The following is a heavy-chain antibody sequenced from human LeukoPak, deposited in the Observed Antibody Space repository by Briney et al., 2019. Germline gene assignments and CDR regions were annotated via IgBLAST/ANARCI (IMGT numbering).Heavy chain of an antibody. V-gene: IGHV3-7*01. Sequence: GGSLRLSCAASGFTFSRHWMSWVRQAPGKGLEWVANIKQDGSEKYYVDSVKGRFTLSRDSDKNSLYLQMNSLRAEDTAVYYCASTLVGAVARRDHGGQKTRDPVLS. D-gene: IGHD6-19*01. J-gene: IGHJ4*02. CDR3: ASTLVGAVARRDH. CDR1: GFTFSRHW. CDR2: IKQDGSEK.